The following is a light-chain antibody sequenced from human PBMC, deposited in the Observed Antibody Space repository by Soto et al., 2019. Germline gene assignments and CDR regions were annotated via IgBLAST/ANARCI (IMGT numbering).Light chain of an antibody. Sequence: DIQMTQSPASLSASVGDGVTITCRASQSISSSYLSWYQQKPGKAPKLLIYASSTLQSGVPSRFSGSGSGTEFTLTISSLQPDDFATYYCQHYNSYSEAFGQGTKVDIK. CDR2: ASS. J-gene: IGKJ1*01. V-gene: IGKV1-5*01. CDR1: QSISSS. CDR3: QHYNSYSEA.